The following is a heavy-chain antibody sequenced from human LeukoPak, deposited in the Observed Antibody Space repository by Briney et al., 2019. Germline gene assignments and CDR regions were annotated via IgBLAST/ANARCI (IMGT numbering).Heavy chain of an antibody. CDR3: ARRWDGYNIRNWFDP. CDR2: INHSGST. CDR1: GGSFSGYY. Sequence: SETLSLTCAVYGGSFSGYYWSWIRQPPGKGLEWIGEINHSGSTNYNPSLKSRVTISVDTSKNQFSLKLSSVTAADTAVYYCARRWDGYNIRNWFDPWGQGTLVTVSS. J-gene: IGHJ5*02. D-gene: IGHD5-24*01. V-gene: IGHV4-34*01.